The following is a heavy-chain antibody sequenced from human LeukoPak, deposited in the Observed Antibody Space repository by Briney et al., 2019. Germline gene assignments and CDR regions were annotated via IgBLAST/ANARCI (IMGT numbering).Heavy chain of an antibody. V-gene: IGHV3-23*01. J-gene: IGHJ4*02. CDR1: GFTFAAYA. CDR2: ITDSGVLT. D-gene: IGHD2-21*01. CDR3: AKDYCGGGRCDEIPIDY. Sequence: PGGSLRLSCAASGFTFAAYAMSWVRQAPGMGLDWVATITDSGVLTFYAVSVKGRFSISRDNSRNTVYLQMNSLRVEDTAVYYCAKDYCGGGRCDEIPIDYWGQGTLVAVSS.